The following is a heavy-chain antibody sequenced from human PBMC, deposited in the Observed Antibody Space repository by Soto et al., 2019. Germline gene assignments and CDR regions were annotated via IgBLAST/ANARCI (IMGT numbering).Heavy chain of an antibody. CDR1: GFTFSEYS. V-gene: IGHV3-21*01. CDR3: ARARGNDWYSDY. CDR2: ITHSGTYV. Sequence: DVQLVESGGGLVRPGGSLRLSCTASGFTFSEYSMSWVRQAPGKGLEWVSSITHSGTYVYYADSVKGRFTISRDSASNSLFLQMTSLRDEDTAVYHCARARGNDWYSDYWGQGTLVTVSS. D-gene: IGHD5-12*01. J-gene: IGHJ4*02.